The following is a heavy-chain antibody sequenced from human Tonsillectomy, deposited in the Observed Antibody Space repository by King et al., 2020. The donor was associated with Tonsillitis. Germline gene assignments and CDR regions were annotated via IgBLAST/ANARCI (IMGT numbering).Heavy chain of an antibody. J-gene: IGHJ6*02. CDR2: IDPSDSYT. CDR3: ARVGGSGYDPIDYYYDGMDV. D-gene: IGHD5-12*01. CDR1: GYRFTTYW. Sequence: VQLVQSGAEVKKPGESLRISCKASGYRFTTYWISWVRQMPGKGLEWMGRIDPSDSYTNYSPSFQGHVTISADKSIRTAYLQWSSLKASDTAMYYCARVGGSGYDPIDYYYDGMDVWGQGTTVTVSS. V-gene: IGHV5-10-1*03.